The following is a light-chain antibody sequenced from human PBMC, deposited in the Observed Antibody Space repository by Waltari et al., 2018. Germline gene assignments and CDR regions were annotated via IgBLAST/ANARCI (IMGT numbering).Light chain of an antibody. CDR2: DVN. V-gene: IGLV2-23*02. CDR3: CSYAGSAISV. CDR1: TTDVVKYNL. J-gene: IGLJ3*02. Sequence: QSALTQTAAVSGSPGQSITISCTGTTTDVVKYNLVSWYQQHPGKAPTLIIYDVNKRPSGVSNRFSGSKSGNTASLTISGLQAADEAEYYCCSYAGSAISVFGGGTKLTVL.